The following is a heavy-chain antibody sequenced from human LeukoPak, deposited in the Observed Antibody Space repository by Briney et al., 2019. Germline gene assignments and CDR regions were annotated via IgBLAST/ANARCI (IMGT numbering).Heavy chain of an antibody. J-gene: IGHJ6*02. CDR1: GFTFSSYA. CDR2: ISGSGGST. D-gene: IGHD3-10*01. V-gene: IGHV3-23*01. Sequence: PGGSLRLSCAASGFTFSSYAMSWVRQAPGKGLEWVSAISGSGGSTYYADSVKGRFTISRDNSKNTLYLQMNSLRAEDTAVYYCAKDLGPMVRGVICFHGMDVWGQGTTVTVSS. CDR3: AKDLGPMVRGVICFHGMDV.